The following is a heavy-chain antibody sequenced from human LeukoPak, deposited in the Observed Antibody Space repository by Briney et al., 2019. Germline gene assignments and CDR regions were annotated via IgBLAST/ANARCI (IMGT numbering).Heavy chain of an antibody. CDR2: INPSGGST. V-gene: IGHV1-46*01. Sequence: ASVKVSCKASGYTFTNYGISWVRQAPGQGLEWMGIINPSGGSTNYAQKFQGRVTMTSDTSASTVYLDLSSLRSEDTAIYYCARDKSSTNWLDSWGQGTLVTVSS. D-gene: IGHD3-10*01. J-gene: IGHJ5*01. CDR1: GYTFTNYG. CDR3: ARDKSSTNWLDS.